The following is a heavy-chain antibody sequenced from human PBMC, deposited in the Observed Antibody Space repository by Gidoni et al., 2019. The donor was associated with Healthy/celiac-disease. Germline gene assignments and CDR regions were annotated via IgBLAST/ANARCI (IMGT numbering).Heavy chain of an antibody. CDR1: VFPFSRYA. J-gene: IGHJ5*02. CDR3: AKLGATIKEGNWFDP. D-gene: IGHD5-12*01. CDR2: ISGSGGST. Sequence: EVQLLESGGSLVQPGGSRSLSCAASVFPFSRYAMNWVRQAPGKGREWVSAISGSGGSTYYADSVKGRFTISRDNSKNTLYLQMNSLRAEDTAVYYCAKLGATIKEGNWFDPWGQGTLVTVSS. V-gene: IGHV3-23*01.